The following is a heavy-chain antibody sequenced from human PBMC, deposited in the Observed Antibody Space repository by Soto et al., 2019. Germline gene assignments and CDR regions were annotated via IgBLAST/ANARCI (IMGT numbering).Heavy chain of an antibody. CDR1: GFTVSSNY. D-gene: IGHD6-6*01. J-gene: IGHJ1*01. CDR2: IYSGGST. Sequence: GGSLRLSCAASGFTVSSNYMSWVRQAPGKGLEWVSVIYSGGSTYYADSVKGRFTISRDNSKNTLYLQMNSLRAEDTAVYYCARGAGAARPEYFQHWGQGTLVTVSS. V-gene: IGHV3-53*01. CDR3: ARGAGAARPEYFQH.